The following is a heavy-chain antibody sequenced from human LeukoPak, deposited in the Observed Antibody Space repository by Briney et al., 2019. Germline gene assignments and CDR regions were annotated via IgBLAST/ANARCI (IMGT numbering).Heavy chain of an antibody. CDR1: GVNVSSTY. CDR3: ARELRETQKVAFDF. J-gene: IGHJ3*01. V-gene: IGHV3-66*01. CDR2: INSGGTT. Sequence: SGGSLRLSCVASGVNVSSTYMNWIRQAPGKGLEWVSLINSGGTTYYPDSVKGRFTIARDNSKNTLFLQMNSLRAEDSGVYYCARELRETQKVAFDFWGQGTMVTVSS. D-gene: IGHD3-16*01.